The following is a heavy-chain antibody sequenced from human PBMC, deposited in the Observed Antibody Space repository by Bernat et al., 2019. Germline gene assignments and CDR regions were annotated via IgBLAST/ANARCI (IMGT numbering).Heavy chain of an antibody. CDR2: IYYSGST. Sequence: QLQLQESGPGLVKPSETLSLTCTVSGGSISSSSYYWGWIRQPPGKGLEWIGSIYYSGSTYYNPSLKSRVTISVDTSKNQFSLKLSSVTAADTAVYYCARQIEEMGHAYYYGSGSYQDYWGQGTLVTVSS. D-gene: IGHD3-10*01. CDR1: GGSISSSSYY. J-gene: IGHJ4*02. V-gene: IGHV4-39*01. CDR3: ARQIEEMGHAYYYGSGSYQDY.